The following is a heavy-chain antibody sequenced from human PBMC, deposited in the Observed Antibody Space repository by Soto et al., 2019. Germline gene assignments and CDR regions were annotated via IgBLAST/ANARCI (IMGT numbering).Heavy chain of an antibody. D-gene: IGHD3-22*01. CDR2: IYHSGST. CDR1: GGSISSGGYS. J-gene: IGHJ4*02. CDR3: ARGGAYYYDSSGYLDPFDY. Sequence: LSLTCAVSGGSISSGGYSWSWIRQPPGKGLEWIGYIYHSGSTYYNPSLKSRVTISVDRSKNQFSLKLSSVTAADTAVYYCARGGAYYYDSSGYLDPFDYWGQGTLVTVS. V-gene: IGHV4-30-2*01.